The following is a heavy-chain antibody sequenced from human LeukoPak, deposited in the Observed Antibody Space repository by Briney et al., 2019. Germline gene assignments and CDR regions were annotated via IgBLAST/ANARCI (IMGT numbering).Heavy chain of an antibody. CDR1: GYTFTSYD. V-gene: IGHV1-8*01. CDR2: MNPNSGNT. Sequence: ASVKVSCKVSGYTFTSYDINWVRQATGQGLEWMGWMNPNSGNTGYAQKFQGRVTMTRNTSISTAYMELSSLRSEDTAVYYCARAVRGVITKYYYYYMDVWGKGTTVTVSS. J-gene: IGHJ6*03. D-gene: IGHD3-10*02. CDR3: ARAVRGVITKYYYYYMDV.